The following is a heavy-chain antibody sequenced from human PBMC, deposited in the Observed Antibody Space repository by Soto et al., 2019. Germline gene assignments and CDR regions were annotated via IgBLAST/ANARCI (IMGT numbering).Heavy chain of an antibody. CDR2: ISPSGTT. D-gene: IGHD6-6*01. CDR3: ARAPKVSGSAQTLPDF. Sequence: SETLSLTCSLYSGSLSGYYWSWIRQPPGKGLEWIGEISPSGTTNYSPSRKRRVSISVDTSKNQFSLNLNSLTAADTAVYYCARAPKVSGSAQTLPDFCGQRSLVTVSS. J-gene: IGHJ4*02. CDR1: SGSLSGYY. V-gene: IGHV4-34*01.